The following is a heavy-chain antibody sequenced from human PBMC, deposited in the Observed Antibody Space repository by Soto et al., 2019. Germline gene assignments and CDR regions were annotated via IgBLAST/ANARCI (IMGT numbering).Heavy chain of an antibody. CDR3: ARAIALGDSY. CDR2: INQDGSVK. V-gene: IGHV3-7*01. CDR1: GFTLGTYW. J-gene: IGHJ4*02. D-gene: IGHD2-21*01. Sequence: GGSLRLSCAASGFTLGTYWMTWVRQAPGKGLEWVANINQDGSVKYYVGSVKGRFTISRDNAKNSLYLEMNSLRAEDTAVYHCARAIALGDSYWGQGTLVTVSS.